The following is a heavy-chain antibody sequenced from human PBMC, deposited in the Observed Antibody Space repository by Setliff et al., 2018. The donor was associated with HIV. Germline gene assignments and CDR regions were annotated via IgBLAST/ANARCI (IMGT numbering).Heavy chain of an antibody. CDR3: ARGGVAVGDMTPSDH. Sequence: GASVKVSCKASGYTFTSYGITWVRQAPGQGLEWLGWISTYNGNTNYAQKFQGRVTMTTDTSTSTAYMDLRSLRSDDTAVYYCARGGVAVGDMTPSDHWGQGTLVTVSS. J-gene: IGHJ4*02. CDR1: GYTFTSYG. D-gene: IGHD6-19*01. V-gene: IGHV1-18*01. CDR2: ISTYNGNT.